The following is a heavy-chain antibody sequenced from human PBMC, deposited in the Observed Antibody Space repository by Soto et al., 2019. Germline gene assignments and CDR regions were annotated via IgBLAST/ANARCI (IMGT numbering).Heavy chain of an antibody. V-gene: IGHV3-49*04. Sequence: PVGSLRLSCTGSGFTFGSYALSWVRQAPGKGLERVGVIRSEANGGSTDYAASVKGRITIARDYSKSIACMEINSLQTEDTAVYYCTRYSYDSSGYYGYWGQGALV. D-gene: IGHD3-22*01. CDR1: GFTFGSYA. CDR2: IRSEANGGST. CDR3: TRYSYDSSGYYGY. J-gene: IGHJ4*02.